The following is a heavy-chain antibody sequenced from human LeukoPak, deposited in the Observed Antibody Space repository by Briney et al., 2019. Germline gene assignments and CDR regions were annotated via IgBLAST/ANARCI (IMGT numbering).Heavy chain of an antibody. CDR2: ISYDGSNK. J-gene: IGHJ4*02. V-gene: IGHV3-30*03. Sequence: GGSLGLSCAASGFTFSSYGMHWVRQAPGKGLEWVAVISYDGSNKYYADSVKGRFTISRDNSKNTLYLQMNSLRAEDTAVYYCARDHLDGSGYLDYWGQGTLVTVSS. CDR1: GFTFSSYG. CDR3: ARDHLDGSGYLDY. D-gene: IGHD2-15*01.